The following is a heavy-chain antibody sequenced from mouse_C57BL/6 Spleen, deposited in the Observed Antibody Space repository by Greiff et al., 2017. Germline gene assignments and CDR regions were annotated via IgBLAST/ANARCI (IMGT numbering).Heavy chain of an antibody. V-gene: IGHV1-82*01. D-gene: IGHD1-1*02. J-gene: IGHJ4*01. CDR2: IYPGDGDT. CDR1: GYAFSSSW. CDR3: ANIWKDYAMDY. Sequence: VNVVESGPELVKPGASVKISCKASGYAFSSSWMNWVKQRPGQGLEWIGRIYPGDGDTNYNGKFKGKATLTADKSSSTAYMQLSSQTSEDSAVYFCANIWKDYAMDYWGQGTSVTVSS.